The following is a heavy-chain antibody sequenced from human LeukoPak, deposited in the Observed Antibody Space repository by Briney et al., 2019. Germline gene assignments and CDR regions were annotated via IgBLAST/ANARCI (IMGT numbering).Heavy chain of an antibody. J-gene: IGHJ2*01. V-gene: IGHV3-48*02. CDR1: GFTFSSYS. CDR3: ARGYHDYGDYAWVRYWYFDL. CDR2: ISSSSSTI. D-gene: IGHD4-17*01. Sequence: GGSLRLSCAASGFTFSSYSMNWVRQAPGKGLEWVSYISSSSSTIYYADSVKGRFTISRDNAKNSLYLQMNGLRDEDTAVYYCARGYHDYGDYAWVRYWYFDLWGRGTLVTVSS.